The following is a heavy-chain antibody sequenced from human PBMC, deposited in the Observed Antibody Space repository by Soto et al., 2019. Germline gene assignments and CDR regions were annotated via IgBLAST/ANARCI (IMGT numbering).Heavy chain of an antibody. J-gene: IGHJ6*03. CDR3: ARESGGATATLDYYYFYMDV. Sequence: QVQLVQSGAEVKKPGASVTVSCRSSGDTFTDYYMHWVRQAPGQGLEWMGWINPNSGVTKYAQKFQDWVTMTRDTSIRTVYMQLSRHRSDDTAVYYCARESGGATATLDYYYFYMDVWGTGTTVTVSS. D-gene: IGHD5-12*01. CDR1: GDTFTDYY. CDR2: INPNSGVT. V-gene: IGHV1-2*04.